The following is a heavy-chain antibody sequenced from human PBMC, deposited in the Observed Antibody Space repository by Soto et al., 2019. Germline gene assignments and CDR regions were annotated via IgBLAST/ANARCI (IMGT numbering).Heavy chain of an antibody. CDR3: AGGGVRGVITRTRDYYGMDV. D-gene: IGHD3-10*01. J-gene: IGHJ6*02. Sequence: GESLKISCKGSGYRFTSYWIGWVRQMPGKGLEWMGIIYPGDSDTRYSPSFQGQVTISADKSISTAYLQRSSLKASDTAMYYCAGGGVRGVITRTRDYYGMDVWGQGTTVTVSS. CDR2: IYPGDSDT. V-gene: IGHV5-51*01. CDR1: GYRFTSYW.